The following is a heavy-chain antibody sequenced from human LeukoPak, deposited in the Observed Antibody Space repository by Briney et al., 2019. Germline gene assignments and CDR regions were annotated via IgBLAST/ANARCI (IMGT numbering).Heavy chain of an antibody. CDR1: GGSISSYY. CDR2: IYYSGST. J-gene: IGHJ6*03. V-gene: IGHV4-59*01. D-gene: IGHD3-22*01. CDR3: TRGSIAYYYMDV. Sequence: NPSETLSLTCTVSGGSISSYYWSWIRQPPGKGLKWIGNIYYSGSTNYNPSLKSRVTISVDTSKNQFSLKLSSVTAADTAVYYCTRGSIAYYYMDVWGKGTTVTISS.